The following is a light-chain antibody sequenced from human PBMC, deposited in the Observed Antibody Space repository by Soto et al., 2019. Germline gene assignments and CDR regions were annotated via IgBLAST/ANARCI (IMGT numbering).Light chain of an antibody. CDR1: QSISSW. V-gene: IGKV1-5*03. Sequence: DIQMTQSPSTLSASVGDRVTITCRASQSISSWLAWYQHTPGKAPKLLIYKASSLESGVPSRFSGSGSGTEFTLTISSLQPDDFAPYYCQQYNSYPYAFGQGTKLEIK. J-gene: IGKJ2*01. CDR3: QQYNSYPYA. CDR2: KAS.